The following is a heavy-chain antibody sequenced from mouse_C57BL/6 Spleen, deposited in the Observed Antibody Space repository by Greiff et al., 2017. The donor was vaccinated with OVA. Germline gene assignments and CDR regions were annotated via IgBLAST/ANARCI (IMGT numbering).Heavy chain of an antibody. Sequence: EVHLVESGGGLVKPGGSLKLSCAASGFTFSDYGMHWVRQAPEKGLEWVAYISSGSSTIYYADTVKGRFTISRDNAKNTLFLQMTSLRSEDTAMDYCARGDYDGGYAMDYWGQGTSVTVSS. V-gene: IGHV5-17*01. D-gene: IGHD2-4*01. CDR3: ARGDYDGGYAMDY. J-gene: IGHJ4*01. CDR1: GFTFSDYG. CDR2: ISSGSSTI.